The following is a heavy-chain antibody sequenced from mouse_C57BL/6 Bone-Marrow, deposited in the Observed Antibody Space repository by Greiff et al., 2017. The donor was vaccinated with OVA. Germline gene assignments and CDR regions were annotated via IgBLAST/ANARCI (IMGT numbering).Heavy chain of an antibody. CDR3: ARADYYGSSYDAMDY. Sequence: QVQLQQSGAELVRPGASVTLSCKASGYTFTDYYINWVKQRPGQGLEWIARIYPGSGNTYYNEKFKGKATLTAEKSSSTAYMQLSSLTSEDSAGYFCARADYYGSSYDAMDYWGRGTAVTVSS. CDR1: GYTFTDYY. D-gene: IGHD1-1*01. V-gene: IGHV1-76*01. CDR2: IYPGSGNT. J-gene: IGHJ4*01.